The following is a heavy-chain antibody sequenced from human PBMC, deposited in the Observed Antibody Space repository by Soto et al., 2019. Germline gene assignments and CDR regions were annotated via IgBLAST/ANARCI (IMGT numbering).Heavy chain of an antibody. V-gene: IGHV3-33*01. CDR2: IWYDGSNK. CDR3: ARQRTSVVTQAYFDV. D-gene: IGHD2-21*02. J-gene: IGHJ4*02. Sequence: PGGSLRLSCAASGFTFSSYGMHWVRQAPGKGLEWVAVIWYDGSNKYYADSVKGRFTISRDNSKNTLYLQMNSLTAADTALYFCARQRTSVVTQAYFDVWGPGSLVTVSS. CDR1: GFTFSSYG.